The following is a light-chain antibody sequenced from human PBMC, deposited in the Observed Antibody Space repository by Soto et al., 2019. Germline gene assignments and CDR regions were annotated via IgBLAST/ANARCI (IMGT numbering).Light chain of an antibody. CDR2: GAS. CDR3: QQYGSSPLT. CDR1: QSVSSSY. V-gene: IGKV3-20*01. Sequence: EIVLTQSPGTQSLSPGERATLSCRASQSVSSSYLAWYQQKPGQAPRLLIYGASSRATGIPDRFSGSGSGTDFTLTISRLEPGDFAVYYCQQYGSSPLTFGGGTKVEIK. J-gene: IGKJ4*01.